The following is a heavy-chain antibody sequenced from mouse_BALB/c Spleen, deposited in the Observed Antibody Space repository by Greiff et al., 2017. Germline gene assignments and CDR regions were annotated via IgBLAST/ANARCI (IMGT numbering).Heavy chain of an antibody. J-gene: IGHJ2*01. D-gene: IGHD1-1*01. CDR2: ILPGSGST. CDR1: GYTFSSYW. Sequence: QVQLQQSGAELMKPGASVKISCKATGYTFSSYWIEWVKQRPGHGLEWIGEILPGSGSTNYNEKFKGKATFTADTSSNTAYMQLSSLTSEDSAVYYCARGSPYYFHFDYWGQGTTLTVSS. V-gene: IGHV1-9*01. CDR3: ARGSPYYFHFDY.